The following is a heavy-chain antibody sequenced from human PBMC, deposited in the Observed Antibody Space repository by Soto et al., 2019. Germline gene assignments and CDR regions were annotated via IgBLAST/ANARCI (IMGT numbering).Heavy chain of an antibody. J-gene: IGHJ2*01. CDR3: ARAPSWWYFDL. CDR1: GYTFTSYA. Sequence: GASAKVSCKASGYTFTSYAMHWVRQAPGQRLEWMGWISAGNGNTKYSQKFQGRVTITRDTSASTAYMELSSLRSEDTAVYYCARAPSWWYFDLWGRGTLVTVS. CDR2: ISAGNGNT. V-gene: IGHV1-3*01.